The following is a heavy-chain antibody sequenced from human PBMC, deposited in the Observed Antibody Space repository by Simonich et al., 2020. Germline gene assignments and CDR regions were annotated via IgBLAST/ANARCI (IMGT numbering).Heavy chain of an antibody. CDR1: GFTFSSYA. CDR3: AKDLGERITMIVVVIDAFDI. D-gene: IGHD3-22*01. V-gene: IGHV3-23*01. CDR2: IRGSGGST. Sequence: GGGLVQPGGSLRLSCAASGFTFSSYAMSWVRQAPGKGLEWVSAIRGSGGSTYYADFVKGRVTISSDNSKNTLYLQMNSLRAVDTAVYYCAKDLGERITMIVVVIDAFDIWGQGTMVTVSS. J-gene: IGHJ3*02.